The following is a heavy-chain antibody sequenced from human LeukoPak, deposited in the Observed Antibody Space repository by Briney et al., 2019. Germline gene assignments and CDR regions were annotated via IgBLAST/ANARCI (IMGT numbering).Heavy chain of an antibody. J-gene: IGHJ3*02. D-gene: IGHD1-26*01. CDR3: ATKKEPYDAFDI. CDR1: GYTFTDYY. CDR2: VDPEDGET. V-gene: IGHV1-69-2*01. Sequence: ASVKISCKVSGYTFTDYYMHWVPQAPGKGLEWMGLVDPEDGETIYAEKFQGRVTITADTSTDTAYMELSSLRSEDTAVYYCATKKEPYDAFDIWGQGTMVTVSS.